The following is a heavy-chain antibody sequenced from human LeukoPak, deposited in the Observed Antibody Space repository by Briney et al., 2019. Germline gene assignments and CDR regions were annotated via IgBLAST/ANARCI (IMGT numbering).Heavy chain of an antibody. J-gene: IGHJ5*02. Sequence: SETLSLTCIVSGGSISSISSNNYHWGWIRQPPGKGLEWIGSIYYSGSTYYNPSLKSRVTISVDTSKNQFSLKLSSVTAADTAVYYCARHLANWGYNWFDPWGQGTLVTVSS. V-gene: IGHV4-39*01. D-gene: IGHD7-27*01. CDR1: GGSISSISSNNYH. CDR3: ARHLANWGYNWFDP. CDR2: IYYSGST.